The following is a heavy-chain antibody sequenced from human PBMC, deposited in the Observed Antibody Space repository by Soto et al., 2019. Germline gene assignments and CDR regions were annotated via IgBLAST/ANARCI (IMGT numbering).Heavy chain of an antibody. D-gene: IGHD3-22*01. CDR3: ARTIIGSGYYHDNWFDP. J-gene: IGHJ5*02. CDR1: GGSISSGRYY. Sequence: QVQLQESGPGLVKPSQTLSLTCTVSGGSISSGRYYWSWIRQHPGKGLEWIGYIYYSGSTYYNPSLKSRVTISVDTSKNQFSLKLSSVTAADTAVYYCARTIIGSGYYHDNWFDPWGQGTLVTVSS. V-gene: IGHV4-31*03. CDR2: IYYSGST.